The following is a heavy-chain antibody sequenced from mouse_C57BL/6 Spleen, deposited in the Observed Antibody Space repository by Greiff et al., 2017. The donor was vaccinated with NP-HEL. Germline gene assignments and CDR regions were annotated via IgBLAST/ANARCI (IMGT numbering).Heavy chain of an antibody. CDR1: GYAFSSYW. V-gene: IGHV1-80*01. CDR3: AREEGLLPTLGD. J-gene: IGHJ4*01. CDR2: IYPGDGDT. D-gene: IGHD2-3*01. Sequence: VQLQQSGAELVKPGASVKISCKASGYAFSSYWMNWVKQRPGKGLEWIGQIYPGDGDTNYNGKFKGKATLTADKSSSTAYMQLSSLTSEDSAVYFCAREEGLLPTLGDWGQGTSVTVSS.